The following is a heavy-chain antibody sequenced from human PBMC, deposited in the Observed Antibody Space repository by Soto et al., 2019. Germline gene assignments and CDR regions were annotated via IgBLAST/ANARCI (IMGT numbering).Heavy chain of an antibody. J-gene: IGHJ4*02. CDR1: GGTFSSYA. V-gene: IGHV1-69*13. Sequence: SVKVSSKASGGTFSSYAISWVRQAPGQGLEWMGGIIPIFGTANYAQKFQGRVTITADESTSTAYMELSSLRAETTAVYHCAKDLAVAPKPFASWGKEPRVT. D-gene: IGHD6-19*01. CDR3: AKDLAVAPKPFAS. CDR2: IIPIFGTA.